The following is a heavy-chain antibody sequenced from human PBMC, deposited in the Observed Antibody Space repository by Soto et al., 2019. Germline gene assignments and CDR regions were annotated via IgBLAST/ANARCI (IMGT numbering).Heavy chain of an antibody. V-gene: IGHV4-31*03. D-gene: IGHD3-3*01. CDR2: IYYSGST. CDR1: GGSISSGGYY. CDR3: ARDRRDFWSGYSDY. Sequence: QVQLQESGPGLVKPLQTLSLTCTVSGGSISSGGYYWSWIRQHPGKGLEWIGYIYYSGSTYYNPSLKSRVTISVDTSKNQFFLKLSSVTAADTAVYYCARDRRDFWSGYSDYWGQGTLVTVSS. J-gene: IGHJ4*02.